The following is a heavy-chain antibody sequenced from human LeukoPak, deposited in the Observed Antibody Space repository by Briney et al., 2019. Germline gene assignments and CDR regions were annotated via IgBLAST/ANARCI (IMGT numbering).Heavy chain of an antibody. D-gene: IGHD6-19*01. CDR2: IPYDGSDK. CDR3: ARERVTGTSYYYYYGMDV. Sequence: GRSLRLSCTPSGFTFSSYGFHWVRQAPGKGLEWVALIPYDGSDKDYADSVKGRFTISRDNSKNTLYLQMNSLRAEDTAVYYCARERVTGTSYYYYYGMDVWGQGTTVTVSS. J-gene: IGHJ6*02. V-gene: IGHV3-30*19. CDR1: GFTFSSYG.